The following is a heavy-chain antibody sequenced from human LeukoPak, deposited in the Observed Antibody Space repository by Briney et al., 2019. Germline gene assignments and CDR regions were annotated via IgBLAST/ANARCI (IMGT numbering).Heavy chain of an antibody. CDR2: ISSSSSYI. CDR1: GFTFSSYS. J-gene: IGHJ4*02. CDR3: ARGRDYYDSSGYPFDY. Sequence: GGSLRLSCAASGFTFSSYSMNWVRQAPGKGLEWVSSISSSSSYIYYADSVKGRFTISRDNAKNSLYLQMNSLRAEDTAVYYCARGRDYYDSSGYPFDYWGQGTLVTVSS. D-gene: IGHD3-22*01. V-gene: IGHV3-21*01.